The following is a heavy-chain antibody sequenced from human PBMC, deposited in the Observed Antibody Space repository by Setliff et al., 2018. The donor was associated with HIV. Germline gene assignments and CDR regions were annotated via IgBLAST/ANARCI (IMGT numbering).Heavy chain of an antibody. V-gene: IGHV4-34*01. CDR3: ASDYSSRHDAFDL. CDR2: IHHSGST. D-gene: IGHD6-19*01. Sequence: SETLSLTCAVYGGSFSGYWSWIRQPPGKGLEWIGEIHHSGSTKYSPSLKSRVTIDVDTSKNQFSLKLSSVTAADAAVYYCASDYSSRHDAFDLWGQGTVVTVSS. J-gene: IGHJ3*01. CDR1: GGSFSGY.